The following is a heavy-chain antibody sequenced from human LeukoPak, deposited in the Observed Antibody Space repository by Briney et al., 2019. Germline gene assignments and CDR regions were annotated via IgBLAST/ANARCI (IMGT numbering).Heavy chain of an antibody. CDR3: ARGNPSSGDAFDI. CDR1: GGSISGYY. V-gene: IGHV4-59*08. D-gene: IGHD6-19*01. CDR2: IYYSGST. J-gene: IGHJ3*02. Sequence: PSETLSLTGTVSGGSISGYYCIWIRQPPGKGLEWVGYIYYSGSTSYNPSLRSRVTISVGTSKNQFSLKVSSVTASDTAVYYCARGNPSSGDAFDIWGRGTKVTVSS.